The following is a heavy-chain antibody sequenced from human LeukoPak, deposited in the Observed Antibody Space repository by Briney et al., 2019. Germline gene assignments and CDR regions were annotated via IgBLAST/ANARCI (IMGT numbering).Heavy chain of an antibody. V-gene: IGHV4-4*02. CDR2: IDHSGST. J-gene: IGHJ5*02. CDR1: GGSISSSNW. CDR3: ARSDTTVTGLDP. D-gene: IGHD4-17*01. Sequence: PSGTLSLTCAVSGGSISSSNWWSWVRQPPGKGLEWIGEIDHSGSTNYNPSLKSRVTISVYKSKNQFSLKLSSVTAADTAVYYCARSDTTVTGLDPWGQGTLGRVSS.